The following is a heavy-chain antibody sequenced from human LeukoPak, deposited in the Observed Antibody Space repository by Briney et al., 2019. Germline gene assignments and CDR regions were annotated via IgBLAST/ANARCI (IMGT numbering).Heavy chain of an antibody. Sequence: SETLSLTCTVSGGSISSYYWSWIRQPPGKGLEWIGYIYYSGSTNYNPSLKSRVTISVGTSKNQFSLKLSSVTAADTAVYYCARMGSYCSGGSCYVWFDPWGQGTLVTVSS. CDR1: GGSISSYY. CDR3: ARMGSYCSGGSCYVWFDP. V-gene: IGHV4-59*01. J-gene: IGHJ5*02. CDR2: IYYSGST. D-gene: IGHD2-15*01.